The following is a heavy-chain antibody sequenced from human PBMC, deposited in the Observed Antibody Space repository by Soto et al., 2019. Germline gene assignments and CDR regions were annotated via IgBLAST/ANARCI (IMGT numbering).Heavy chain of an antibody. V-gene: IGHV3-23*05. CDR2: SAYTT. D-gene: IGHD6-25*01. CDR3: LKGGIAAAHGFDF. CDR1: GFIFSTYA. Sequence: VHLLESGGGLVQPGGSLRLSCEASGFIFSTYAMAWVRQAPGQGLEWVASSAYTTFHADSVKGRFTISRDNSKNTLYLQMNNLKGEYTAMYYCLKGGIAAAHGFDFWGQGTMVTVFS. J-gene: IGHJ3*01.